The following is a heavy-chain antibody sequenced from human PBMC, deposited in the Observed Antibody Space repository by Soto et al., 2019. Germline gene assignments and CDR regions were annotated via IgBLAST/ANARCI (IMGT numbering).Heavy chain of an antibody. CDR2: ISYDGSNK. D-gene: IGHD3-10*01. V-gene: IGHV3-30-3*01. Sequence: AGGSLRLSCAASGFTFSSYAMHWVRQAPGKGLEWVAVISYDGSNKYYADSVKGRFTISRDNSKNTLYLQMNSLRAEDTAVYYCARDLRPRGVGWLQFGVGYWGQGTLVTVSS. J-gene: IGHJ4*02. CDR3: ARDLRPRGVGWLQFGVGY. CDR1: GFTFSSYA.